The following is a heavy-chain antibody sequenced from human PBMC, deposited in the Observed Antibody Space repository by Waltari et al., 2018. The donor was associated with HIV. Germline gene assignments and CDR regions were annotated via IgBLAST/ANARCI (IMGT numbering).Heavy chain of an antibody. CDR3: GGYYYDSSGYSPLDY. J-gene: IGHJ4*02. CDR2: IIPILGIA. CDR1: GGNFSSYA. Sequence: QVQLVQSGAEVKKPGSSVKVPCKASGGNFSSYAISWLRQAPEQGLEGMGRIIPILGIANCPQKFQGRVTITADKSTSTSYMELSSLRSEDTAVYYCGGYYYDSSGYSPLDYWGQGTLVTVSS. V-gene: IGHV1-69*04. D-gene: IGHD3-22*01.